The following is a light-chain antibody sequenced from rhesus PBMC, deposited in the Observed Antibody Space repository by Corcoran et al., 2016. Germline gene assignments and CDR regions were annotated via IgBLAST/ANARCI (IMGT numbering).Light chain of an antibody. J-gene: IGKJ1*01. Sequence: DIQMTQSPSSLSASVGGRVTVTCRASQGINKELSWYQQKPGKAPTLLIYASSSLQTGVASRFSGRGSGTDYTLTSSSMQPEDVATYYCLQDYTTPWTFGQGTKVEIK. CDR1: QGINKE. CDR3: LQDYTTPWT. V-gene: IGKV1-94*01. CDR2: ASS.